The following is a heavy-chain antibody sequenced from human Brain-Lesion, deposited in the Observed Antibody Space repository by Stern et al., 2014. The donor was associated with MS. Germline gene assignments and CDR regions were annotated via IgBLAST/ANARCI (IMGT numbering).Heavy chain of an antibody. CDR3: AKGTYYDILTGISAYPDLDY. D-gene: IGHD3-9*01. Sequence: EVQLVESGGGLVQPGGSLRISCAASGFTFNSYAMSWVRQAPGKGLEGVSSIIGSGVGTYYAHSVKGRFTISRDNSKNTLYLQMNSLRAEDTAVYYCAKGTYYDILTGISAYPDLDYWGQGTLITVSS. CDR2: IIGSGVGT. CDR1: GFTFNSYA. J-gene: IGHJ4*02. V-gene: IGHV3-23*04.